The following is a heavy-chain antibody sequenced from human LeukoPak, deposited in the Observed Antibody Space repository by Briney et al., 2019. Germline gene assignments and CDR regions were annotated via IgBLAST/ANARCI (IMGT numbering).Heavy chain of an antibody. J-gene: IGHJ4*02. V-gene: IGHV3-53*01. CDR3: AGRYSGSWYHY. CDR2: IISGGST. D-gene: IGHD6-13*01. CDR1: GLTVSSNH. Sequence: PGGSLRLSCAASGLTVSSNHMSWVRQAPGKGLEWVSVIISGGSTDYADSVKGRFTISRDNSKITLYLQMNSLRAEYTSVYYCAGRYSGSWYHYWGQGTLVTVSS.